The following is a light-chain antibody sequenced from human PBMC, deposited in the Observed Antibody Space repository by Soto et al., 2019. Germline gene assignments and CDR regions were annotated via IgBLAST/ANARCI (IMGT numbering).Light chain of an antibody. Sequence: ENVLTQSPGTLSLSPGERATLSCRASQSVSGSFLAWHQQKPGQAPRLLIYAASSRATGIPDRFSGSGSGTDFTLTISRLEPEDFAVCYCQQYRSSPWTVGQGTKVEIK. J-gene: IGKJ1*01. V-gene: IGKV3-20*01. CDR3: QQYRSSPWT. CDR1: QSVSGSF. CDR2: AAS.